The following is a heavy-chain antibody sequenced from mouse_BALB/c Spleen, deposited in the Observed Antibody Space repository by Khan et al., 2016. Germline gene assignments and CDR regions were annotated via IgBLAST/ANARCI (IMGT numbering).Heavy chain of an antibody. Sequence: QVQLKESGPGLVAPSQSLSITCTVSGFSLTDYGVSWIRQPPGKGLEWLGVIWGGGSTYYNSALKSRLSISKDNSKSQVFLKMNSLQTDDTAMYYCDKQILTGTSYCDYWGQGTTLTVSS. D-gene: IGHD4-1*01. V-gene: IGHV2-6-5*01. CDR1: GFSLTDYG. CDR3: DKQILTGTSYCDY. CDR2: IWGGGST. J-gene: IGHJ2*01.